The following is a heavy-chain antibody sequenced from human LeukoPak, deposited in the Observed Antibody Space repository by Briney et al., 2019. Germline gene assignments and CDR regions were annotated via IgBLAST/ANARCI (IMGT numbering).Heavy chain of an antibody. V-gene: IGHV3-74*01. Sequence: GGSLRLSCAASGFTFSRYWMHWVGQAPGMGLVWVSRISGDGSSTNYADSVKGRFTISRDNAKNTLYLQMNSLRAEDTAVYHCARGSCCRMDVWGQGTTVTVSS. D-gene: IGHD2-2*01. CDR3: ARGSCCRMDV. CDR2: ISGDGSST. J-gene: IGHJ6*02. CDR1: GFTFSRYW.